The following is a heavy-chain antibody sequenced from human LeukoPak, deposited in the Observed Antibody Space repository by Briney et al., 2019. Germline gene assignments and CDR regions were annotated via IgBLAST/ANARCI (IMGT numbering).Heavy chain of an antibody. J-gene: IGHJ4*02. D-gene: IGHD3-10*01. CDR2: ISSSGSGSTK. V-gene: IGHV3-48*03. CDR3: AKNPVAPMVRGVVSNYYSDS. Sequence: PPGGSLRLSCEASGFTFSRYEMNWVRQAPGKGLEWVSYISSSGSGSTKYYADSVKGRFTISRDNAKNSLFLQMHRLRPEDTAVYYCAKNPVAPMVRGVVSNYYSDSWGQGTLVTVSS. CDR1: GFTFSRYE.